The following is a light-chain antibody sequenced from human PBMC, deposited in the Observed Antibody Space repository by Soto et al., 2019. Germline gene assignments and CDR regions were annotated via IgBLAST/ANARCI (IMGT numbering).Light chain of an antibody. CDR3: QQYENLPYT. J-gene: IGKJ2*01. CDR1: QVISNY. CDR2: DIT. Sequence: DIQMTQSASSLSASVGDRVPITCQASQVISNYLNWYQQKPGKAPKLLIYDITTLEIGVPTRFSGSGSGTDFTFTITGLQPEDSATYYCQQYENLPYTFGQGTKLEI. V-gene: IGKV1-33*01.